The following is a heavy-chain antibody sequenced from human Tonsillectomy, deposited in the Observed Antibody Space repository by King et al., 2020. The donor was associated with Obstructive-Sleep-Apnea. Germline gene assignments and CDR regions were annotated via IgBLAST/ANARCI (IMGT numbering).Heavy chain of an antibody. CDR3: ARGSGAAAVNLFDP. V-gene: IGHV4-34*01. Sequence: QVQLQQWGAGLLKSSETLSLTCAVFGGSFSDYYWSWIRQPPGKGLEWIGAINHSGSTNYKPSLKSRVTISVDTSKNQFSLKLSSVTAADTAVYDCARGSGAAAVNLFDPWGQGTLVTVSS. J-gene: IGHJ5*02. CDR1: GGSFSDYY. CDR2: INHSGST. D-gene: IGHD6-13*01.